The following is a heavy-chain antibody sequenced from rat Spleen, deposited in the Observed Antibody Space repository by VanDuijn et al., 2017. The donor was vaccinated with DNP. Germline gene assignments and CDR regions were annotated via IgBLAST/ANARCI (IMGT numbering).Heavy chain of an antibody. J-gene: IGHJ2*01. CDR1: GFTFSTFW. Sequence: EVQLVESGGDLVQPGRSLKLSCVASGFTFSTFWMTWVRQAPKKGLEWVATIMYEETRAYYRDSVKGRFTISRDNAKSSLYLQMNSLKSEDTATYYCAKNSGYYFDYWGQGVMVTVSS. V-gene: IGHV5-7*01. CDR3: AKNSGYYFDY. CDR2: IMYEETRA. D-gene: IGHD4-3*01.